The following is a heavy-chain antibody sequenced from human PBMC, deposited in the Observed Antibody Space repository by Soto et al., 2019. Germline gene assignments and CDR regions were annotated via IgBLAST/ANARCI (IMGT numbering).Heavy chain of an antibody. Sequence: GGSLRLSCAASRFTSGYHAMNWVRQAPGKGLEWVSTISSNGENTHYADSVKGRFTTSRDNSKNTLYLKMNSLRAEDTAVYYCAKGSGSWYGDYFDYWGQGTLVTVSS. J-gene: IGHJ4*02. D-gene: IGHD6-13*01. V-gene: IGHV3-23*01. CDR2: ISSNGENT. CDR3: AKGSGSWYGDYFDY. CDR1: RFTSGYHA.